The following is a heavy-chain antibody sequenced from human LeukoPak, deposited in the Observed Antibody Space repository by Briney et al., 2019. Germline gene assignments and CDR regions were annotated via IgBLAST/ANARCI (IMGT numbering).Heavy chain of an antibody. CDR2: IVVGSGNT. CDR1: GFTFTSSA. J-gene: IGHJ4*02. CDR3: AAASYYDFWSGSLGFDY. Sequence: SVKVSCKASGFTFTSSAVQWVRQARGQRLEWIGWIVVGSGNTNYAQKFQERVTITRDISTSTAYMELSSLRSEDTAVYYCAAASYYDFWSGSLGFDYWGQGTLVTVSS. D-gene: IGHD3-3*01. V-gene: IGHV1-58*01.